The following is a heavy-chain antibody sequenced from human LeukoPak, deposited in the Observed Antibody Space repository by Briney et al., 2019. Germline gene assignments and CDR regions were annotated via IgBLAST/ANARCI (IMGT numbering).Heavy chain of an antibody. V-gene: IGHV3-7*01. CDR2: IKQDGSEK. D-gene: IGHD4-17*01. Sequence: PGGSLRLSCAASGFTFSSHWMSWVRQAPGKGLEWVANIKQDGSEKYYVDSVKGRFTISRDNAKNSLYLQMNSLRAEDTAVYYCARDWRHDYGDLYYYYGMDVWGQGTTVTVSS. CDR3: ARDWRHDYGDLYYYYGMDV. CDR1: GFTFSSHW. J-gene: IGHJ6*02.